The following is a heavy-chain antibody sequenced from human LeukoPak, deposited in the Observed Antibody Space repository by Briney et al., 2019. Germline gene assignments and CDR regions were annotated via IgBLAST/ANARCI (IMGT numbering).Heavy chain of an antibody. CDR2: IKNDGITT. CDR1: GFTFRTSW. V-gene: IGHV3-74*01. J-gene: IGHJ4*02. D-gene: IGHD6-13*01. CDR3: ARDLEGFSWYDY. Sequence: GGSLRLSCAASGFTFRTSWMHWVRQAPGKGLVWVSLIKNDGITTTYADSVKGRFTISRDNAMNTVFLQMNSLRAEDTGVYYCARDLEGFSWYDYWGQGTLVTV.